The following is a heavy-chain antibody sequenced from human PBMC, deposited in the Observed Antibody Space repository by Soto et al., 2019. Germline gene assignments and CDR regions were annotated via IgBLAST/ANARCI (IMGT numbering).Heavy chain of an antibody. CDR2: IYTSGST. J-gene: IGHJ6*02. D-gene: IGHD6-6*01. CDR1: GGSISSYY. Sequence: PSETLSLTCTASGGSISSYYWSWIRQPAGKGLEWIGRIYTSGSTNYNPSLKSRVTMSVDTSKNQFSLKLSSVTAADTAVYYCARDGGVAARDYYYYGMDVWGQGTTVTVS. CDR3: ARDGGVAARDYYYYGMDV. V-gene: IGHV4-4*07.